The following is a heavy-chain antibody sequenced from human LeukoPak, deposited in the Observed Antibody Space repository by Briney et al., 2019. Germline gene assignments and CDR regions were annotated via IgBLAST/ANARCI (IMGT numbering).Heavy chain of an antibody. D-gene: IGHD1-7*01. CDR2: INSDGSST. CDR1: GFTFSSYW. J-gene: IGHJ5*02. CDR3: AREGRNYDWFDP. Sequence: GGSLRLSCAASGFTFSSYWMHWVRQAPGKGLVWVSRINSDGSSTSYADSVKGRFTISRDNAKNTLYLQMNSLRAEDTAVYYCAREGRNYDWFDPWGQGTLVTVSS. V-gene: IGHV3-74*01.